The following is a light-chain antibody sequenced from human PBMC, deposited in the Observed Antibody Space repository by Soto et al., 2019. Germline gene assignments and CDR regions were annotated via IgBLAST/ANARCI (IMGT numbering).Light chain of an antibody. Sequence: QSALTQPASVSGSRGQSITISCTGTSSDVGGYNYVSWYQQHPGKAPKVMIYDVSKRPSGVSNRFSGSKSGNTASLTISGLQVEDEADYYCSSYTSSSTRVVFGGGTKLTVL. CDR2: DVS. J-gene: IGLJ2*01. CDR3: SSYTSSSTRVV. CDR1: SSDVGGYNY. V-gene: IGLV2-14*03.